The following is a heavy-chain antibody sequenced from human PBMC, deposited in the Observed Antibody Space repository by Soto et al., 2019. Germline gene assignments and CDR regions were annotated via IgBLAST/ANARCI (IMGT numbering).Heavy chain of an antibody. CDR2: IYYSGST. D-gene: IGHD3-22*01. Sequence: PSETLSLTCTVSGGSISSYYWSWIRQPPEKGLEWIGYIYYSGSTNYNPSLRSRVTISLDTSKNQFSLDLSSVTAADTAVYYCARFQTTYYYDSSGYYFDYWGQGTLVTVSS. V-gene: IGHV4-59*08. CDR3: ARFQTTYYYDSSGYYFDY. CDR1: GGSISSYY. J-gene: IGHJ4*02.